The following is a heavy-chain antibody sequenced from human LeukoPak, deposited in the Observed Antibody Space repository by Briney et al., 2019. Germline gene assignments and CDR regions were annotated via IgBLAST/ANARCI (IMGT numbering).Heavy chain of an antibody. CDR1: GFTFSSYG. CDR2: IWYDGSIQ. J-gene: IGHJ3*02. D-gene: IGHD3-22*01. Sequence: GGSLRLSCAASGFTFSSYGMHWVRQAPGKGLEWVAAIWYDGSIQYYADSVKGRFTISRDNSKNTIYLQMNSLRVDDTAVYYCARAPFSADSSATPPAFDIWGHGTMVTVSS. V-gene: IGHV3-33*01. CDR3: ARAPFSADSSATPPAFDI.